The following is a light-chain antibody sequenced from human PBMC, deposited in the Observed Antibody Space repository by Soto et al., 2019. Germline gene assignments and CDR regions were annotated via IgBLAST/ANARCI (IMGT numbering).Light chain of an antibody. V-gene: IGKV3-11*01. CDR3: QQRSNWPPTWT. Sequence: EIVLNQSPATLSLSPGERATLSCRASQSVSSYLAWYQQKPGQAPRLLIYDASNSATGIPARFSGSGSGTAFPITISILSPDDFAVYYCQQRSNWPPTWTFGQGAKVEIK. J-gene: IGKJ1*01. CDR2: DAS. CDR1: QSVSSY.